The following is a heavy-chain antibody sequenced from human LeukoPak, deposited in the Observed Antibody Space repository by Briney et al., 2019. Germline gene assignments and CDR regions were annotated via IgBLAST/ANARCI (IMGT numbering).Heavy chain of an antibody. CDR1: GFTFSSYA. Sequence: GGSLRLSCAASGFTFSSYAMSWVRKAPGKGLEWVSAISGSGGSTYYADSVKGRFTISRDNSKNTLYLQMNSLRAEDTAVYYCAKSIGYCTNGVCYPFDYWGQGTLVTVPS. CDR3: AKSIGYCTNGVCYPFDY. V-gene: IGHV3-23*01. D-gene: IGHD2-8*01. CDR2: ISGSGGST. J-gene: IGHJ4*02.